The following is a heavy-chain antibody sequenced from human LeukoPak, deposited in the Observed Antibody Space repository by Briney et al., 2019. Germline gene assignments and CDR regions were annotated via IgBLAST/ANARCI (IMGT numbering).Heavy chain of an antibody. J-gene: IGHJ5*02. CDR2: IYWHDDK. V-gene: IGHV2-5*01. D-gene: IGHD3-9*01. CDR1: GISLSTSGVG. Sequence: SGPTLVNPTQTLTLTCTFPGISLSTSGVGVGWIPQPPGKALERLALIYWHDDKRYSPSLKSRLTITKDTSKNQVVLTMTNMDPVDTVTYYCAHSMFFRYVDPFSNWFDPWGQGTLVTVSS. CDR3: AHSMFFRYVDPFSNWFDP.